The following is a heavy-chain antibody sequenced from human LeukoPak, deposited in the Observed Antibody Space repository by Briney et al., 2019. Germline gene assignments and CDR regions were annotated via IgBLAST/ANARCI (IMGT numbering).Heavy chain of an antibody. V-gene: IGHV3-33*01. D-gene: IGHD4-17*01. CDR2: IWYDGSNK. CDR3: ARPESTVTTGRHFDL. Sequence: PGRSLRLSCAASGFTFSHYGMHWVRQAPGKGLEWVAVIWYDGSNKYYGDSVKGRFTISRDNSKNTLYLQMNSLRVEDTAVYYCARPESTVTTGRHFDLWGRGTLVTVSS. CDR1: GFTFSHYG. J-gene: IGHJ2*01.